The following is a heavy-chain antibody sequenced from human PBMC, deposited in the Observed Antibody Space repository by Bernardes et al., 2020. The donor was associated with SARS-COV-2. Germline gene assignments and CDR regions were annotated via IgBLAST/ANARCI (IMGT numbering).Heavy chain of an antibody. CDR1: GYTFTGYY. CDR2: INPNSGST. Sequence: SVKVSCKASGYTFTGYYMHWLRQAPGQGLEWMGWINPNSGSTNYAQKFQGRVTMTRDTSISTAYMELIRLRSDDTAVYYCARDNDFWSVYLYYFDYWGHGTLVTVSS. J-gene: IGHJ4*01. CDR3: ARDNDFWSVYLYYFDY. D-gene: IGHD3-3*01. V-gene: IGHV1-2*02.